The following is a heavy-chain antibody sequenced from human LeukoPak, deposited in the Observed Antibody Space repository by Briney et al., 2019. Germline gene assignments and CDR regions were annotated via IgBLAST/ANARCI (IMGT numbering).Heavy chain of an antibody. CDR2: ISGSGGST. D-gene: IGHD2-2*01. J-gene: IGHJ4*02. CDR3: ARDGPLVVPAAFDY. CDR1: GFTFTTYA. V-gene: IGHV3-23*01. Sequence: PGGSLRLSCAASGFTFTTYAMSWVRQSPGKGLEWVSSISGSGGSTNYADSVKGRFTISRDNAKNSLYLQMNSLRAEDTAVYYCARDGPLVVPAAFDYWGQGTLVTVSS.